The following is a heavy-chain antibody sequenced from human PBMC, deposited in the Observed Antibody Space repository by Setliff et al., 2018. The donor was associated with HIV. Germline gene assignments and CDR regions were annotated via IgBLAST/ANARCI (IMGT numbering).Heavy chain of an antibody. V-gene: IGHV4-38-2*01. D-gene: IGHD3-10*01. CDR1: GYSISNGYH. CDR2: IYHSGNA. CDR3: ARFMRGIIIRDYYYGMDV. Sequence: SETLSLTCAVSGYSISNGYHWGWIRQPPGKGLEWIGNIYHSGNAYFHPSLKSRVTISVDTSKNQFSLNLTSVTAADTAVYYCARFMRGIIIRDYYYGMDVWGQGTTVTVS. J-gene: IGHJ6*02.